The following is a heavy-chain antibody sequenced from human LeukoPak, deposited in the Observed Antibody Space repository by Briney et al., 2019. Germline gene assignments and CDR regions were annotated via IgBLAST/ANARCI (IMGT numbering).Heavy chain of an antibody. J-gene: IGHJ5*02. D-gene: IGHD1-26*01. Sequence: SETLSLTCTVSGYSISSGYYWGWIRQPPGKGLEWIGSIYHSGSTHYNPSLKSRVTISVDTSKNQFSLKLSSVTAADTAVYYCARDLAARDSDWFDPWGQGTLVTVSS. CDR2: IYHSGST. V-gene: IGHV4-38-2*02. CDR3: ARDLAARDSDWFDP. CDR1: GYSISSGYY.